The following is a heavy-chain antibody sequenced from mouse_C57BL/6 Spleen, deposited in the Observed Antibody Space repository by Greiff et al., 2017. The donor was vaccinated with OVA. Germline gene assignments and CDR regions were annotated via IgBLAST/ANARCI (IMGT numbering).Heavy chain of an antibody. CDR1: GYTFPSYW. D-gene: IGHD1-1*01. Sequence: VQLQQPGAELVMPGASVKLSCKASGYTFPSYWMHWVKQRPGQGLEWIGEIDPSDSYTNYNQKFKGKSTLTVDKSSSTAYMQLSSLTSEDSAVYYCARRTTVVAGYYAMDYWGQGTSVTVSS. CDR3: ARRTTVVAGYYAMDY. J-gene: IGHJ4*01. CDR2: IDPSDSYT. V-gene: IGHV1-69*01.